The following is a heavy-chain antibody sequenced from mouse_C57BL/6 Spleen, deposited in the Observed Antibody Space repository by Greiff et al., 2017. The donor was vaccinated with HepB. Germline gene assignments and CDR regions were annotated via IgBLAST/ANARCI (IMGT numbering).Heavy chain of an antibody. J-gene: IGHJ2*01. V-gene: IGHV5-6*02. CDR1: GFTFSSYG. CDR3: ARLFYYGSSFLFDY. D-gene: IGHD1-1*01. CDR2: ISSGGSYT. Sequence: EVMLVESGGDLVKPGGSLKLSCAASGFTFSSYGMSWVRQTPDKRLEWVATISSGGSYTYYPDSVKGRFTISRDNAKNTLYLQMSSLKSEDTAMYYCARLFYYGSSFLFDYWGQGTTLTVSS.